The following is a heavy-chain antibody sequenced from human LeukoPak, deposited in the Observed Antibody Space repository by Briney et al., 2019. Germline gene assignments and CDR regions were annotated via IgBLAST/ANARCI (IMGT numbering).Heavy chain of an antibody. CDR1: GGSFSGYY. CDR2: INHSGST. D-gene: IGHD5-12*01. CDR3: ARVRRIGASLGWFDP. V-gene: IGHV4-34*01. Sequence: SETLSLTCAVYGGSFSGYYWSWIRQPPGKGLEWIGEINHSGSTNYNPSLKSRVTISVDTSKNQFSLKLSSVTAADTAVYYCARVRRIGASLGWFDPWGQGTLVTVSS. J-gene: IGHJ5*02.